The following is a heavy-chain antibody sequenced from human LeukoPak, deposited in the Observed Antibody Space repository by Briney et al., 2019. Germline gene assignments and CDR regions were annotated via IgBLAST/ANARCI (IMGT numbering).Heavy chain of an antibody. CDR2: IYYSGST. D-gene: IGHD5-12*01. J-gene: IGHJ4*02. Sequence: SETLSLTCSVSGDSINNYYWSWIRQPPGKGLEWIGHIYYSGSTNYNPSLKSRVTISVDTSKNQFSLKLTAVTAADTAVYHCARRALNAYDLYYFDSWGQGTVVTVSS. CDR3: ARRALNAYDLYYFDS. CDR1: GDSINNYY. V-gene: IGHV4-59*08.